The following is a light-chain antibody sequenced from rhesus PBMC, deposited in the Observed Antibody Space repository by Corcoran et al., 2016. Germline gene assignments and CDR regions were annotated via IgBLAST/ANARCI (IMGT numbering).Light chain of an antibody. V-gene: IGKV1-38*01. J-gene: IGKJ4*01. CDR3: QQRNSYPLT. CDR1: QGISSY. CDR2: NAT. Sequence: DIQLTQSPSSLSASVGDRVTITCRASQGISSYLAWYQQKPGKAPKLLIKNATNLQSGVPSRFSGSGSGTDFTLTISSLQPEDFAVYYCQQRNSYPLTFGGGTKVEIK.